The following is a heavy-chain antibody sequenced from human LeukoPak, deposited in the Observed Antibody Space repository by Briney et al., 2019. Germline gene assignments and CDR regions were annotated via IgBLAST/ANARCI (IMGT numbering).Heavy chain of an antibody. CDR2: ISYDGSNK. CDR3: ARVRSGSYFDY. Sequence: GRSLRLSCAASGFTFSSYAMHWVRQAPGKGLEWVAVISYDGSNKYYADSVKGRFTISRDNSKNTLYLQMNSLRAEDTAVYYCARVRSGSYFDYWGQGTLVTVSS. J-gene: IGHJ4*02. V-gene: IGHV3-30-3*01. D-gene: IGHD1-26*01. CDR1: GFTFSSYA.